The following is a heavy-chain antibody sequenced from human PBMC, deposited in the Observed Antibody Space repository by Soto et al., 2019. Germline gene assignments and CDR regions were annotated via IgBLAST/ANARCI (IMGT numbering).Heavy chain of an antibody. CDR2: IIPIFGTA. D-gene: IGHD3-16*01. J-gene: IGHJ6*01. CDR1: GGTFSSYA. V-gene: IGHV1-69*06. Sequence: SVKVSCKASGGTFSSYAISWVRQAPGQGLEWMGGIIPIFGTANYAQKFQGRVTITADKSTSTAYMELSSLRSEDTAVYYCASRSYVSNIYHSYGMDVWGQGTTVTVS. CDR3: ASRSYVSNIYHSYGMDV.